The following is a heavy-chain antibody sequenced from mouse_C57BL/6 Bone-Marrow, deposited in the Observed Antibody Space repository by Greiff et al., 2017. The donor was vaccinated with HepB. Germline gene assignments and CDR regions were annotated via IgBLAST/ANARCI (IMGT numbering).Heavy chain of an antibody. D-gene: IGHD1-1*01. J-gene: IGHJ1*03. CDR1: GYTFTNYW. CDR2: IYPGGGYT. Sequence: VQLQQSGAELVRPGTSVKMSCKASGYTFTNYWIGWAKQRPGHGLEWIGDIYPGGGYTNYNEKFKGKATLTADKSSSTAYMQFSSLTSEDSAIYYCARDYGSNYWYFDVWGTGTTVTVSS. V-gene: IGHV1-63*01. CDR3: ARDYGSNYWYFDV.